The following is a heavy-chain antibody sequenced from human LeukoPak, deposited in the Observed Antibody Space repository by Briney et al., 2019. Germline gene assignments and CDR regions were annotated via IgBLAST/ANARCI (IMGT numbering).Heavy chain of an antibody. V-gene: IGHV3-30*18. J-gene: IGHJ4*02. CDR1: GFTFSSYG. CDR3: AKDRGDY. CDR2: ISYDGSNK. Sequence: PGRSLRLSCAASGFTFSSYGMHWVRQAPGKGLEWVAVISYDGSNKYYADSVKGRFTISRDNSKNTLYLQMNSLRAGDTAVYYCAKDRGDYWGQGTLVTVSS.